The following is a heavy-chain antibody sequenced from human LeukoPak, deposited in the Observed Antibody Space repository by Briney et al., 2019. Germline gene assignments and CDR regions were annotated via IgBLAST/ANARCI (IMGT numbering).Heavy chain of an antibody. D-gene: IGHD3-10*01. V-gene: IGHV4-59*08. Sequence: SETLSLTCTVSGGSISGYYWSWIRQPPGKGLEWIGHIYSSGSTKYNPSLESRLTISVGTSKNQFSLKLSSMTAADTAVYYCARHYGSGTYPLDYWGQGTLVTVSS. CDR3: ARHYGSGTYPLDY. CDR2: IYSSGST. J-gene: IGHJ4*02. CDR1: GGSISGYY.